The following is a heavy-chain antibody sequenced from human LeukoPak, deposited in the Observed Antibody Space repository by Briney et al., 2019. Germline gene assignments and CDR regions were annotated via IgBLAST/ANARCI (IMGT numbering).Heavy chain of an antibody. CDR2: IWYDGSNK. CDR3: ARDRYYYDSSGYLDY. D-gene: IGHD3-22*01. CDR1: GFTFSSYG. J-gene: IGHJ4*02. V-gene: IGHV3-33*01. Sequence: GGSLRLSCAASGFTFSSYGMHWVRQAPGKGLEWVAVIWYDGSNKYYADSVKGRFTISRDNSKNTLYLQMNSLRAEDTAVYYCARDRYYYDSSGYLDYWGQGTLVTVSS.